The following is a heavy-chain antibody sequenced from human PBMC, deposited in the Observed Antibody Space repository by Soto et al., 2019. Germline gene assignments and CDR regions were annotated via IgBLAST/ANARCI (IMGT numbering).Heavy chain of an antibody. CDR3: SRDWTSGDCHPHTSDY. CDR2: INQDEREK. V-gene: IGHV3-7*01. D-gene: IGHD2-21*02. J-gene: IGHJ4*02. CDR1: GFSLSDYW. Sequence: EVQLVESGGGLVQPGGSLRLSCAASGFSLSDYWMSWVRQTPGKGLECVANINQDEREKYFMDSVRGRFAINRDNAKNSLYLQMNSLRAEDTAVYYCSRDWTSGDCHPHTSDYWGQGTLVTVSS.